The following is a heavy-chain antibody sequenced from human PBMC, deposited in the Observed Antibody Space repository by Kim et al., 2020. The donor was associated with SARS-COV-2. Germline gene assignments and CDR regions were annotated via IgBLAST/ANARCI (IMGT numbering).Heavy chain of an antibody. Sequence: GGSLRLSCAASGFTFNRYWMSWIRQTPGKGLERVDNIKEDGSEEYYVDSVKGRFSISRDNAKNSLFLQMDRLRAEDTAIYYCARVIVMVPGSSDHFDYWGQGTLATVSS. CDR3: ARVIVMVPGSSDHFDY. D-gene: IGHD2-2*01. V-gene: IGHV3-7*01. CDR2: IKEDGSEE. CDR1: GFTFNRYW. J-gene: IGHJ4*02.